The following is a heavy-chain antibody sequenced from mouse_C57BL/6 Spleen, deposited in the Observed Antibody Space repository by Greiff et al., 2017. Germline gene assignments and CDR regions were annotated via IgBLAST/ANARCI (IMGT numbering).Heavy chain of an antibody. Sequence: EVQVVESGPGLVKPSQSLSLTCSVTGYSITSGYYWNWIRQFPGNKLEWMGYISYDGSTNYNPSLKNRISITRDTSKNQFFLKLNSVTTEDTAAYYCERGPYYYGRDYYAMDYWGQGTSVTVSS. V-gene: IGHV3-6*01. D-gene: IGHD1-1*01. CDR2: ISYDGST. CDR3: ERGPYYYGRDYYAMDY. J-gene: IGHJ4*01. CDR1: GYSITSGYY.